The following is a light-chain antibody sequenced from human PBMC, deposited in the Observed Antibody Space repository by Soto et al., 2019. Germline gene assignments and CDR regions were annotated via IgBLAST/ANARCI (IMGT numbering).Light chain of an antibody. CDR1: QSVSSGY. CDR3: QQYGTSPWT. CDR2: GAS. J-gene: IGKJ1*01. Sequence: DIVFTQSPGTLYLSPGERATLSCRASQSVSSGYLAWYQQRPGQAPRLLIYGASTRATGIPDRFSGSGSGTDFTLTISRLEPEDFAVYYCQQYGTSPWTFGQGTKVDI. V-gene: IGKV3-20*01.